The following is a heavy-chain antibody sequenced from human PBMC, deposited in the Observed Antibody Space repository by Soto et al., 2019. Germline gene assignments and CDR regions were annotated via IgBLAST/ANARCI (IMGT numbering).Heavy chain of an antibody. D-gene: IGHD3-10*01. CDR1: GFTFSRYA. Sequence: GGSLRLSCAASGFTFSRYAMSWVRQAPGKGLEWVSTVTGGGHTTYNADSVNGRFTISRDNSKDTLYLQMNNLRAEDTAIYYCASSSGDLDVYGMDIWGPGTTVTVSS. J-gene: IGHJ6*02. V-gene: IGHV3-23*01. CDR3: ASSSGDLDVYGMDI. CDR2: VTGGGHTT.